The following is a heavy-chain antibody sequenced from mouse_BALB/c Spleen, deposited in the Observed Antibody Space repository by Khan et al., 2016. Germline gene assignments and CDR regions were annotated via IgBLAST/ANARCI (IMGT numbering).Heavy chain of an antibody. CDR3: ARSGDYGTFAY. V-gene: IGHV1-20*02. J-gene: IGHJ3*01. CDR1: DYSFTAYF. Sequence: VQLQQPGPELVKPGASVKISCKASDYSFTAYFMNWVMQSHGKSLEWIGRISPYNGDTFYNQKFKGKATLTVDKSSSTVHMELRSLASEDSAVYYCARSGDYGTFAYWGQGTLVTVSA. D-gene: IGHD2-4*01. CDR2: ISPYNGDT.